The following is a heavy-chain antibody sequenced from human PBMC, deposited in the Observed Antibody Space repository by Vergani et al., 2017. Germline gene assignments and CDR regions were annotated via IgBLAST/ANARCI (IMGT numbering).Heavy chain of an antibody. CDR1: GFTFSSYS. J-gene: IGHJ4*02. D-gene: IGHD3-22*01. Sequence: EVQLVESGGGLVKPGGSLRLSCAASGFTFSSYSMNWVRQAPGKGLEWVSSISSSSSYIYYADSVNGRFTISRDNAKNSLYLQMNSLRAEDTAVYYCARDLFYYDSSGYYSGFFDYWGQGTLVTVSS. V-gene: IGHV3-21*01. CDR3: ARDLFYYDSSGYYSGFFDY. CDR2: ISSSSSYI.